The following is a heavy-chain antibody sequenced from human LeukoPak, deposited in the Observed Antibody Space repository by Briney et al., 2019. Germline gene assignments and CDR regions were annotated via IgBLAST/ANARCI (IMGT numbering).Heavy chain of an antibody. D-gene: IGHD3-16*01. Sequence: GASVKVSGKASGYTFTRYYMHWVRQAPGQGLEWMGIINPSGGTTDYAQKFHGRITVTRDTSTSTVYMELTSLTSEDTAVYYCARDALSYDYSWGSYGHLGIDPWGQGTLVTVSS. V-gene: IGHV1-46*01. J-gene: IGHJ5*02. CDR1: GYTFTRYY. CDR2: INPSGGTT. CDR3: ARDALSYDYSWGSYGHLGIDP.